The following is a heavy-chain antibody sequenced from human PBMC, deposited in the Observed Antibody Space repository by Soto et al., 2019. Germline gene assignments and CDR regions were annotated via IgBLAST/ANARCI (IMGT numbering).Heavy chain of an antibody. J-gene: IGHJ4*02. D-gene: IGHD3-16*02. Sequence: ASVKVSCKASGYTFTSYGISWVRQAPGQGLEWMGWISAYNGNTNYAQKLQGRVTMTTDTSTSTAYMELRSLRSDDTAVYYCARDRMEVWGSYRRPFVDYWGQGTLVTVSS. CDR1: GYTFTSYG. CDR2: ISAYNGNT. CDR3: ARDRMEVWGSYRRPFVDY. V-gene: IGHV1-18*01.